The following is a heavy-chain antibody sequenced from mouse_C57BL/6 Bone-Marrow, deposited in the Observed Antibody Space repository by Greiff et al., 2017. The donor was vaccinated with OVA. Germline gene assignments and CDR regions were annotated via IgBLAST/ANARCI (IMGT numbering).Heavy chain of an antibody. V-gene: IGHV1-55*01. J-gene: IGHJ1*03. D-gene: IGHD2-5*01. CDR3: ARRYSNYWYFDV. CDR2: IYPGSGST. CDR1: GYTFTSYW. Sequence: QVQLKQPGAELVKPGASVKMSCKASGYTFTSYWITWVKQRPGQGLEWIGDIYPGSGSTNYNEKFKSKATLTVDTSSSTAYMQLSSLTSEDSAVYCCARRYSNYWYFDVWGTGTTVTVSS.